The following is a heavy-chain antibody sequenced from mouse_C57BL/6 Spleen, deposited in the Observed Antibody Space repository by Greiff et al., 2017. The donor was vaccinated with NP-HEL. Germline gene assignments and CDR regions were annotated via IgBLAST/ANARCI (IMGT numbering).Heavy chain of an antibody. D-gene: IGHD1-1*01. CDR3: ARAGNLSTTVVGGYFDV. V-gene: IGHV1-82*01. Sequence: QVQLQQSGPELVKPGASVKISCKASGYAFSSSWLNWVKQRPGTGLEWIGRIDPGDGDTNYNGKFKGKATLTTDKSSRTAYMQLSSLTSEDSAVYFCARAGNLSTTVVGGYFDVWGTGTTVTVSS. CDR1: GYAFSSSW. J-gene: IGHJ1*03. CDR2: IDPGDGDT.